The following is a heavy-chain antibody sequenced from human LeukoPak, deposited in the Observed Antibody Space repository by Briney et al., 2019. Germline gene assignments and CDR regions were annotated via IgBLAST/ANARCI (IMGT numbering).Heavy chain of an antibody. D-gene: IGHD6-13*01. CDR3: AKDLRYSGIAAPYYFDY. CDR1: GFTFSSYA. V-gene: IGHV3-23*01. CDR2: ISGSGGST. J-gene: IGHJ4*02. Sequence: PGGSLRLSCAASGFTFSSYAMSWVRQAPGKGLEWVSAISGSGGSTYYADSVKGRFTISRDNSKNTLYLQMNSLRAEDTAVYYCAKDLRYSGIAAPYYFDYWGQGTLVTVSS.